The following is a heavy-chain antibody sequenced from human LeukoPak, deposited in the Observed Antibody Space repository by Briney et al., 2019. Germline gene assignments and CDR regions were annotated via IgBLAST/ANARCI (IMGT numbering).Heavy chain of an antibody. Sequence: ASVKVSCKASGFTFTGYYLHWVRQAPGQGLEWMGWINPNSGVTNYAQKFQGRVTMTGDTSISTAYMELSRLRSDDTAVYYCARALWSGELGSGYWGQGTLITVSS. CDR3: ARALWSGELGSGY. D-gene: IGHD3-10*01. V-gene: IGHV1-2*02. CDR1: GFTFTGYY. J-gene: IGHJ4*02. CDR2: INPNSGVT.